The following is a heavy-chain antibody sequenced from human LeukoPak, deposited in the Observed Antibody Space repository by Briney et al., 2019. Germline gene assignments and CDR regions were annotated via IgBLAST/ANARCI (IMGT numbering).Heavy chain of an antibody. CDR3: ATYRGIYSRWFDP. Sequence: SETLSLTCTVSGGSISSYYWSWIRQSPGEGLEWIGYIYYTGSTNYNPSLKSRVSISLDTSKNQFSLRLSSVTAADTAVYYCATYRGIYSRWFDPWGQGTLVTVSS. CDR1: GGSISSYY. D-gene: IGHD1-26*01. CDR2: IYYTGST. V-gene: IGHV4-59*08. J-gene: IGHJ5*02.